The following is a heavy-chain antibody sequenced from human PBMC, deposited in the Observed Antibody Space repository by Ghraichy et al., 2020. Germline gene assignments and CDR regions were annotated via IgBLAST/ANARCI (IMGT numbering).Heavy chain of an antibody. J-gene: IGHJ1*01. CDR1: GYTFTGYY. CDR3: ARVGSSGWYRKAEYFQH. V-gene: IGHV1-2*02. CDR2: INPNSGGT. D-gene: IGHD6-19*01. Sequence: ASVKVSCKASGYTFTGYYMHWVRQAPGQGLEWMGWINPNSGGTNYAQKFQGRVTMTRDTSISTAYMELSRLRSDDTAVYYCARVGSSGWYRKAEYFQHWGQGTLVTVSS.